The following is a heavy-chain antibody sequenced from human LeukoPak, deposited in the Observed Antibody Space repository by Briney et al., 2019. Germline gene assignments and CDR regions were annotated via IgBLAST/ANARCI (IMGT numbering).Heavy chain of an antibody. V-gene: IGHV3-23*01. CDR3: AKARKSMVRGVTYFDY. Sequence: GGSLRLSCAASGFTFSSYATSWVRQAPGKGLEWVSAISGSGGSTYYADSVKGRFTISRDNSKNTLYLQMNSLRAEDTAVYYCAKARKSMVRGVTYFDYWGQGTLVTVSS. J-gene: IGHJ4*02. D-gene: IGHD3-10*01. CDR1: GFTFSSYA. CDR2: ISGSGGST.